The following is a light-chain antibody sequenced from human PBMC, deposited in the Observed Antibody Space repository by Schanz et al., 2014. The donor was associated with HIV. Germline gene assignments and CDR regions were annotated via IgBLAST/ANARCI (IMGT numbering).Light chain of an antibody. J-gene: IGLJ3*02. CDR2: ANT. V-gene: IGLV1-40*01. Sequence: QSVLTQPPSVSGAPGQRVSISCTGSSSNIGAGYDVHWYQQLPGTAPKLLIYANTNRPSGVPDRYSGSKSDTSASLAITDLQADDEADYYCQSYDSNLSAWVFGGGTKLTVL. CDR3: QSYDSNLSAWV. CDR1: SSNIGAGYD.